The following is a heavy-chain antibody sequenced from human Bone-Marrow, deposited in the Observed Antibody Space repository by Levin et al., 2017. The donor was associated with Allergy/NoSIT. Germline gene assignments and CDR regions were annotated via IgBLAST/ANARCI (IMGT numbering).Heavy chain of an antibody. V-gene: IGHV3-23*02. D-gene: IGHD3-22*01. J-gene: IGHJ6*02. CDR1: GFTFSTYA. CDR3: AKDRDSSSARAYGLDV. CDR2: ISGSGSIT. Sequence: GASVKVSCAASGFTFSTYAMTWVRQAPGKGLEWICSISGSGSITYYGDSVKGRVTISRDNSRDTLYLQMSSLRAEDTAVYFCAKDRDSSSARAYGLDVWGQGTTVTVSS.